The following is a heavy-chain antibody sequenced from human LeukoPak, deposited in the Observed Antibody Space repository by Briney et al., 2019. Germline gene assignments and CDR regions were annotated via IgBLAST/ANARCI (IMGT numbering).Heavy chain of an antibody. J-gene: IGHJ6*03. CDR2: INHSGST. CDR3: ARGPAGAGMDV. D-gene: IGHD3-10*01. CDR1: GGSSSGYY. Sequence: SETLSLTCAVYGGSSSGYYWSWIRQPPGKGLEWIGEINHSGSTNYNPSLKSRVTISVDTSKNQFSLKLSSVTAADTAVYYCARGPAGAGMDVWGKGTTVTVSS. V-gene: IGHV4-34*01.